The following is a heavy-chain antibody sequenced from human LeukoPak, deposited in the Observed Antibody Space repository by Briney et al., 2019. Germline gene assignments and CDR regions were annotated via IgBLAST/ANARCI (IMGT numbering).Heavy chain of an antibody. CDR2: ISGSGNGGSI. D-gene: IGHD2/OR15-2a*01. Sequence: PGGSLRLSCSASGFVFSIYTMYWVRQAPGKGPEYVSTISGSGNGGSIYYADSVKGRFTISRDDSKSIVYLQMNGLRSEDTVVYYCVKDFGRVRGTPDSWGQGTLVTVSS. CDR1: GFVFSIYT. V-gene: IGHV3-64D*06. CDR3: VKDFGRVRGTPDS. J-gene: IGHJ4*02.